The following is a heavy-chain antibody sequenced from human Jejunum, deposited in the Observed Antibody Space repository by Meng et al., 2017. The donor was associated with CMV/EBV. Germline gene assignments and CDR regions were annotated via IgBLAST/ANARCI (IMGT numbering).Heavy chain of an antibody. CDR1: GYIFTGYY. CDR3: ARDRVGEPTFDY. D-gene: IGHD1-26*01. Sequence: ASGYIFTGYYVYWVRQAPGQGLEWMGWINPNSGGARYTQKLYGRVTMTSDTSISTAYMELSRLTSDDTAVYYCARDRVGEPTFDYWGQGTLVTVSS. V-gene: IGHV1-2*02. J-gene: IGHJ4*01. CDR2: INPNSGGA.